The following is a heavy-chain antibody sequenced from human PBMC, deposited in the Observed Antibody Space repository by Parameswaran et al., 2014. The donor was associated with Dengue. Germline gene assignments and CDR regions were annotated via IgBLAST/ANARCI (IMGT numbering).Heavy chain of an antibody. Sequence: KWIRQPPGKGLEWVSSISSSSSSYIYYADSVKGRFTISRGNAKNSLYLQMNSLRAEDTAVYYCARGNPYYYDSSGYNYYYYGMDVWGQGTTVTVSS. V-gene: IGHV3-21*01. CDR2: ISSSSSSYI. CDR3: ARGNPYYYDSSGYNYYYYGMDV. J-gene: IGHJ6*02. D-gene: IGHD3-22*01.